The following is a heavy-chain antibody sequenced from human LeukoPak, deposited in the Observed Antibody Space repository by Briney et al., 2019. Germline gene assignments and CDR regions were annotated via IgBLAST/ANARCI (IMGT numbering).Heavy chain of an antibody. CDR3: ATAAFWQRSLDY. Sequence: ASVKVSCKVSGYTLTELSMHWVRQAPGKGLEWMGGFDPEDGETIYAQKFQGRVTMTEDTSTDTAYMELSSLRSEDTAVYYCATAAFWQRSLDYWGQGTLVTVSS. D-gene: IGHD3-3*01. J-gene: IGHJ4*02. CDR2: FDPEDGET. CDR1: GYTLTELS. V-gene: IGHV1-24*01.